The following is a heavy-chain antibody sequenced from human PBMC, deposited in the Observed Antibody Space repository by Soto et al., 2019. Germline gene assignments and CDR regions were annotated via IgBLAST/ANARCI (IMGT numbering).Heavy chain of an antibody. V-gene: IGHV4-39*01. CDR1: GGSVSSSSYY. J-gene: IGHJ6*02. D-gene: IGHD5-12*01. CDR2: IYYSGST. CDR3: ARHERLRFRPTHPDDAFDV. Sequence: SGTLSLTCTVSGGSVSSSSYYWGWIRQPPGKGLEWIGRIYYSGSTYYNPSLKSRVTISVDTSKNQFSLKLSSVTAADTAVYSCARHERLRFRPTHPDDAFDVWGQGTTVTVSS.